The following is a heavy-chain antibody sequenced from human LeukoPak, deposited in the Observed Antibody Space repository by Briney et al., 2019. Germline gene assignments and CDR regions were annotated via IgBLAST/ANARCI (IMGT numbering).Heavy chain of an antibody. D-gene: IGHD3-10*01. CDR2: IYWDDDK. Sequence: ESGPTLLKPTQTLTLTCTFSGFSLSTSGVGVGWIRQPPGKALEWLALIYWDDDKRYSPSLKSRLTITKDTSKNQVVLTMTNMDPVDTATYYCAQVGSWDAFDIWGQGTMVTVSS. CDR1: GFSLSTSGVG. J-gene: IGHJ3*02. CDR3: AQVGSWDAFDI. V-gene: IGHV2-5*02.